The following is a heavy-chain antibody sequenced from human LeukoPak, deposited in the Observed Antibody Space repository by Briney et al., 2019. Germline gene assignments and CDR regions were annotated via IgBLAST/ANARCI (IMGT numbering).Heavy chain of an antibody. CDR1: GFTFSGSA. CDR3: TSFKFFGGFDY. CDR2: IRSKANSYAT. V-gene: IGHV3-73*01. D-gene: IGHD2-15*01. J-gene: IGHJ4*02. Sequence: PGGSLRLSCAASGFTFSGSAMHWVRQASGKGLEWVGRIRSKANSYATACAASVKGRFTISRDDSKNTAYLQMNSLKTEDTAVYYCTSFKFFGGFDYWGQGTLVTVSS.